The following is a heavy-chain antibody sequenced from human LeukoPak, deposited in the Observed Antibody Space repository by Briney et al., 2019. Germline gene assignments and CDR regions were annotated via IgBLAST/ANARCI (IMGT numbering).Heavy chain of an antibody. CDR3: AKRAASASYYFDY. D-gene: IGHD6-25*01. J-gene: IGHJ4*02. CDR1: GFTFNSCG. Sequence: GGSLRLSCAASGFTFNSCGMHWVRQAPGKGLEWVAFVRFDGSDKYYADSVKGRFTISRDNSKNTLYLQMNSLRAEDTAVYYCAKRAASASYYFDYWGQGTLVTVSS. V-gene: IGHV3-30*02. CDR2: VRFDGSDK.